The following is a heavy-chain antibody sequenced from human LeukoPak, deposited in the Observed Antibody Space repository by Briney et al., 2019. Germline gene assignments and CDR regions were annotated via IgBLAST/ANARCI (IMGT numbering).Heavy chain of an antibody. J-gene: IGHJ4*02. CDR3: AKDSGEYCTNGVCYIDY. CDR1: GFTFSSYS. Sequence: GGSLRLSCAASGFTFSSYSMNWVRQAPGKGLEWVSSISSSSRYIYYADSMKGRFTISRDNAKNSLFLQMNSLRAEDTAVYYCAKDSGEYCTNGVCYIDYWGQGTLVTVSS. D-gene: IGHD2-8*01. V-gene: IGHV3-21*01. CDR2: ISSSSRYI.